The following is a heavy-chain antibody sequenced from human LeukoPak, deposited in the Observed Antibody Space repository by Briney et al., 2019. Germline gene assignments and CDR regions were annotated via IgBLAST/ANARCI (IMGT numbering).Heavy chain of an antibody. Sequence: ASVKVSCKASGYTFSNYYIYWVRQAPGQGLEWMGVINPSGGNTIYAQKFQGRVTMTRDTSTNTVYMKLTSLRPTDTAVIYCARALAVASQYYGMDVWGQGTTVTVSS. V-gene: IGHV1-46*01. CDR3: ARALAVASQYYGMDV. CDR2: INPSGGNT. D-gene: IGHD6-19*01. CDR1: GYTFSNYY. J-gene: IGHJ6*02.